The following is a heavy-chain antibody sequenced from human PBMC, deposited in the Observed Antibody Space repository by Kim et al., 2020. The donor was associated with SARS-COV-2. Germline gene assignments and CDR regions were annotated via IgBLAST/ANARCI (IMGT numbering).Heavy chain of an antibody. D-gene: IGHD2-2*01. CDR1: GFTFSSYG. V-gene: IGHV3-33*01. CDR2: IWYDGSNK. Sequence: GGSLRLSCAASGFTFSSYGMHWVRQAPGKGLEWVAVIWYDGSNKYYADSVKGRFTISRDNSKNTLYLQMNSLRAEDTAVYYCARDGGDGIVVVPAGVWGQGTTVTVSS. CDR3: ARDGGDGIVVVPAGV. J-gene: IGHJ6*02.